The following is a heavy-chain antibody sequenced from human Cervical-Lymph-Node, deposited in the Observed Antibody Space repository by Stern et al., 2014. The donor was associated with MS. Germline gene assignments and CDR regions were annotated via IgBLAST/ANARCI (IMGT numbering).Heavy chain of an antibody. CDR3: ARGQYTFGF. Sequence: VQLVESGAEVKKPGASMKVSCEASGYTFTSYGISWVRQAPGQGLEWMGWISPDNGNTNYAQNPQGRLTLTTDTSTTTAYMELRSLRSDDTAVYFCARGQYTFGFWGQGTPVTVSS. J-gene: IGHJ4*02. CDR2: ISPDNGNT. V-gene: IGHV1-18*01. D-gene: IGHD5-18*01. CDR1: GYTFTSYG.